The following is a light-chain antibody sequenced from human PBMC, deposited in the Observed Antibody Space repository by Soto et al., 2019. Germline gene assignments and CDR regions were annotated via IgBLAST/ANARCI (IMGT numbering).Light chain of an antibody. J-gene: IGKJ2*01. CDR3: QESYSFPHT. V-gene: IGKV1-39*01. CDR2: AAS. Sequence: DVQLTQSPSSLSASVGDRVTISCRASQNINTYLNWYQHKPGKAPNLLIYAASTVHTGVPLRFSGSGSGTDFTLTISSLESEDFATYYCQESYSFPHTFGQGTKLEV. CDR1: QNINTY.